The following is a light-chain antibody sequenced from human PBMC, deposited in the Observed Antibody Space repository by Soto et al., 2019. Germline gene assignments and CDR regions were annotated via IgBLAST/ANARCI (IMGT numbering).Light chain of an antibody. Sequence: DVVMTQSPLSLPVTLGQPASISCRSSVLYSDGNTYLNWFHQRPGQSPRRLISKVSHRDSGVPDRFSGSGSDTDFTLKISRVEADDVGVYYCMQGTHWPHTFGQGTKLEIK. CDR2: KVS. CDR1: VLYSDGNTY. V-gene: IGKV2-30*01. J-gene: IGKJ2*01. CDR3: MQGTHWPHT.